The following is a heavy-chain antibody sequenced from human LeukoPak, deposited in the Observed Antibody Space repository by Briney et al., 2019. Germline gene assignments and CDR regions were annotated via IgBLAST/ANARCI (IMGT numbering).Heavy chain of an antibody. V-gene: IGHV4-59*01. Sequence: SDTLSLTCTASGGSIRSYYWSWIRQPPGKGLEWIGYIYYSGSTNYNPSLKSRVTISVDTSKNQFSLKLSSVTAADTAVYYCARGSYGTDYWGQGTLVTVSS. J-gene: IGHJ4*02. CDR2: IYYSGST. D-gene: IGHD5-18*01. CDR3: ARGSYGTDY. CDR1: GGSIRSYY.